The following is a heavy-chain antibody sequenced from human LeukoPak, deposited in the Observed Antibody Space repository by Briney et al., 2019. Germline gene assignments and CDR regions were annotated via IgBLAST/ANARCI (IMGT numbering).Heavy chain of an antibody. D-gene: IGHD2-15*01. J-gene: IGHJ4*02. CDR1: GGTFSGYY. CDR2: INHSGST. CDR3: ARHRRYCSGDTCLIFDY. Sequence: AETLTLTCAVYGGTFSGYYWNWIRQAPGKGLEWIGEINHSGSTNYNPYLNSRVTILVDTSKKQFPLSLSSVTAADTAVYSCARHRRYCSGDTCLIFDYWGQGTLVTVSS. V-gene: IGHV4-34*01.